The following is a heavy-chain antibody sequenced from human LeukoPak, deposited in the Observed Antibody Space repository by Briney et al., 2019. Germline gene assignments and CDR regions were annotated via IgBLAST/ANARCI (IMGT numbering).Heavy chain of an antibody. V-gene: IGHV3-30*02. D-gene: IGHD2-2*02. J-gene: IGHJ4*02. CDR1: GFTFSSYG. CDR3: AAWEYCSSTSCYTGWD. Sequence: GGSLRLSCAASGFTFSSYGMHWVRQAPGKGLEWVAFIRYDGSNKYYADSVKGRFTISRDNSKNTLYLQMNSLRAEDTAVYYCAAWEYCSSTSCYTGWDWGQGTLVTVSS. CDR2: IRYDGSNK.